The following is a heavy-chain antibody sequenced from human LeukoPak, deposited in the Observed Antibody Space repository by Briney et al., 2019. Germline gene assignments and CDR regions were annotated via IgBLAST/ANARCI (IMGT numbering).Heavy chain of an antibody. D-gene: IGHD5-18*01. CDR2: INHSGST. CDR1: GGSFSDYY. CDR3: ARRGRWRYSYGPIDY. J-gene: IGHJ4*02. V-gene: IGHV4-34*01. Sequence: ASETLSLTCAVYGGSFSDYYWTWISQPPGKGLEWIGEINHSGSTNYNPSLKSRVTISVDTSKNQFSLKLSSVTAADTAVYYCARRGRWRYSYGPIDYWGQGTLVTVSS.